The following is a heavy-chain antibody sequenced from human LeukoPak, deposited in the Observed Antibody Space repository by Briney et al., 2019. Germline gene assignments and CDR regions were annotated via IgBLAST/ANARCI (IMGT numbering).Heavy chain of an antibody. Sequence: SETLSLTCAVYGGSFSGYYWSWIRQPPGKGLEWIGEINHSGSTNYNPSLKSRVTISVDTSKNQFSLKLSSVTAADTAVYYCARGSGYYRPLDYWGQETLVTVSS. CDR2: INHSGST. J-gene: IGHJ4*02. CDR3: ARGSGYYRPLDY. V-gene: IGHV4-34*01. CDR1: GGSFSGYY. D-gene: IGHD3-22*01.